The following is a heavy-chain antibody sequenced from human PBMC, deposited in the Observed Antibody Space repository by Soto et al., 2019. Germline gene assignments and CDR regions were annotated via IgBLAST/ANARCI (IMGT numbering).Heavy chain of an antibody. Sequence: QVQLVESGGGVVQPGRSLRLSCAASGFTFSSYGMHWVRQAPGKGLEWVAVIWYDGSNKYYADSVKGRFTISRDNSKNTLYLQMNSLRAEHTAVYYCARDLSRGYSYGSDYWGQGTLVTVSS. CDR2: IWYDGSNK. D-gene: IGHD5-18*01. CDR3: ARDLSRGYSYGSDY. CDR1: GFTFSSYG. V-gene: IGHV3-33*01. J-gene: IGHJ4*02.